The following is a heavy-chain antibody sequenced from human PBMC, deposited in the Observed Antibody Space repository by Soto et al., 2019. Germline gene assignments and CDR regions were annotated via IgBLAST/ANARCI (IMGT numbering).Heavy chain of an antibody. Sequence: QVQLVQSGAEVKKPGSSVKVSCKASGGTFSSYAISWVRQAPGQGLEWMGGIIPIFGTANYAQKFQGRVTIAADKSTSTAYMELSSLRSEDTAVYYCASSSTCLSYYYYGMDVWGQGTTVTVSS. CDR2: IIPIFGTA. CDR3: ASSSTCLSYYYYGMDV. CDR1: GGTFSSYA. D-gene: IGHD6-6*01. V-gene: IGHV1-69*06. J-gene: IGHJ6*02.